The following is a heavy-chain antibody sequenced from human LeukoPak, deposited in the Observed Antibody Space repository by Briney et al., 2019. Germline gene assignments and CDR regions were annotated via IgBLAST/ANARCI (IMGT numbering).Heavy chain of an antibody. V-gene: IGHV3-73*01. CDR1: GFTFSGSA. CDR2: IRSKAKGYAT. Sequence: GGCLRLSCAPSGFTFSGSAMQWVRQASGKGLEWVGRIRSKAKGYATAYAASEKGRFTIPRDESQNTAYLQMNSLKTEDTAVYYCTSAQYCSSTSCEIFVYWGQGTLVTVSS. J-gene: IGHJ4*02. D-gene: IGHD2-2*01. CDR3: TSAQYCSSTSCEIFVY.